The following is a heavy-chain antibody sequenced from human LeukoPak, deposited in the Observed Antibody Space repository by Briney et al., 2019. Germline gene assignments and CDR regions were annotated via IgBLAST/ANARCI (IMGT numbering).Heavy chain of an antibody. D-gene: IGHD6-13*01. Sequence: PGGSLRLSCVAPGFTFSSYGMHWVRQAPGKGLEWVAVIWYDGNNKYYADSVKGRFTISRDNSKNTVYLQMNSLRAEDKAVYYCAKYSSSWSQYNWLDPWGQGTQVTVSS. CDR1: GFTFSSYG. J-gene: IGHJ5*02. CDR2: IWYDGNNK. CDR3: AKYSSSWSQYNWLDP. V-gene: IGHV3-33*06.